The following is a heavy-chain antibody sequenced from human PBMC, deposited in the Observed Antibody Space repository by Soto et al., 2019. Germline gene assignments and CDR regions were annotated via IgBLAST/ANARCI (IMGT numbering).Heavy chain of an antibody. Sequence: QVQLQESGPGLVTPSGTLSLTCAVSGGSISSNNWWSWVRQPPGKGLEWIGEIYHDGNTHYNPSLKSRVTISVDKSKHHFDLILSSLTAADTAVYYCAKLDGGGYWGQGTLVTVSS. CDR3: AKLDGGGY. CDR1: GGSISSNNW. D-gene: IGHD1-1*01. V-gene: IGHV4-4*02. CDR2: IYHDGNT. J-gene: IGHJ4*02.